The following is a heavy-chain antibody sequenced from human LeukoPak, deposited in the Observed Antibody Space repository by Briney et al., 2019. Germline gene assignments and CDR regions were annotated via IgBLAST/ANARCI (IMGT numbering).Heavy chain of an antibody. CDR1: GFTFSSYA. Sequence: GGSLRLSCAASGFTFSSYAMHWVRPAPGKGLEWVAVIPYDGSNKYYADSVKGRFTISRDNSKNTLYLQMSSLRAEDTAVYYCARGREARLRDVLRYFDYWGQGTLVTVSS. CDR2: IPYDGSNK. J-gene: IGHJ4*02. V-gene: IGHV3-30*04. CDR3: ARGREARLRDVLRYFDY. D-gene: IGHD3-9*01.